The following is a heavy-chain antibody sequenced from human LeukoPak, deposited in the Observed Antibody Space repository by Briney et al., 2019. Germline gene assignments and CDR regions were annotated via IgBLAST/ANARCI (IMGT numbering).Heavy chain of an antibody. Sequence: GASVKVSCKASGYTFTSYYMHWVRQAPGQGLEWMGIINPSGGSTSYAQKFQGRVTMTRDTSTSTVYMELSSLRSEDTAVYYCARGSQGRWLRLNYFDYWGQGTLVTVSS. J-gene: IGHJ4*02. CDR3: ARGSQGRWLRLNYFDY. V-gene: IGHV1-46*01. D-gene: IGHD5-12*01. CDR1: GYTFTSYY. CDR2: INPSGGST.